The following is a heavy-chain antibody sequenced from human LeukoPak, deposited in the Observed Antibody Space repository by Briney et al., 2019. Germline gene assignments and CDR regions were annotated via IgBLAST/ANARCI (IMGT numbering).Heavy chain of an antibody. CDR2: TYYRSRWYS. CDR3: ARDRDREELFVPLDY. J-gene: IGHJ4*02. D-gene: IGHD3-10*01. Sequence: PSQTLSLTCAISGDSVSSTSVAWNWIRQSPSRGLEWLGRTYYRSRWYSDYALSVRSRITINPDTSKNQFSLHLNSVTPEDTAVYYCARDRDREELFVPLDYWGQGTLVTVSS. V-gene: IGHV6-1*01. CDR1: GDSVSSTSVA.